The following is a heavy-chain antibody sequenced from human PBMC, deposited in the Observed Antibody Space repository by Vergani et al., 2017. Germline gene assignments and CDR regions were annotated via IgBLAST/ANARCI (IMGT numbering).Heavy chain of an antibody. CDR3: ARVEPEWF. V-gene: IGHV3-74*01. CDR1: GFTFSTYG. CDR2: INSDGSSA. D-gene: IGHD3-3*01. J-gene: IGHJ4*02. Sequence: EVQLVESGGGLVQPGGSLRLSCAASGFTFSTYGMHWVRQAPGKGLVWVSRINSDGSSASYADSVKGLFTISRDNAKNTLYLKMNSLRAENTAVYYCARVEPEWFWGQGTLVTVSS.